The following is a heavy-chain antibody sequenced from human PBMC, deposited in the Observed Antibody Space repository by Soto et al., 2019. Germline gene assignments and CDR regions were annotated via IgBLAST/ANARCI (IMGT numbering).Heavy chain of an antibody. CDR3: AHSRRGSYFDY. Sequence: QITLKESGPTLVKPTQTLTLTCTFSGFSLSTSGVGVGWIRQPPGKALEWLALIYWDDDKRYSPSLKSRLTIAKATSKNQVVITMTNMDPVDTASYSCAHSRRGSYFDYWGQGTLVTVSS. V-gene: IGHV2-5*02. CDR1: GFSLSTSGVG. J-gene: IGHJ4*02. D-gene: IGHD3-16*01. CDR2: IYWDDDK.